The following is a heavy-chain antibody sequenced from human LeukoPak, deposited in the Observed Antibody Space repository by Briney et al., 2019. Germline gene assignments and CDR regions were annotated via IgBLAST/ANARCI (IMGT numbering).Heavy chain of an antibody. CDR1: GGSISSYY. CDR2: IYYSGST. CDR3: ARGYWGSSGLDY. V-gene: IGHV4-59*12. D-gene: IGHD3-16*01. Sequence: PSETLSLTCTVSGGSISSYYWSWIRQPPGKGLEWIGYIYYSGSTNYNPSLKSRVTISVDTSKNQFSLKLSSVTAADTAVYYCARGYWGSSGLDYWGQGTLVTVSS. J-gene: IGHJ4*02.